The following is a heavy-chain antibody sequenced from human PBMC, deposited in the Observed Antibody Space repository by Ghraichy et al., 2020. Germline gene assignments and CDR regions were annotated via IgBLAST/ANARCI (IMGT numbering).Heavy chain of an antibody. V-gene: IGHV3-74*01. J-gene: IGHJ3*02. CDR3: ARVTTGDDAFDI. D-gene: IGHD3-3*01. Sequence: GESLNISCAASGFTFSFFWMHWVRQAPGKGLVWVSRVNSDGSSTTYADSVKGRFTISRDNAKNTLYLQMNSLRAEDTAVYYCARVTTGDDAFDIWGQGTMVTVSS. CDR2: VNSDGSST. CDR1: GFTFSFFW.